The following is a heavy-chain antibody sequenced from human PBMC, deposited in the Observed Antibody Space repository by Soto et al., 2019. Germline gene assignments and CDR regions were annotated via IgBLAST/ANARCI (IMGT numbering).Heavy chain of an antibody. CDR3: ARDPGDRNGMSV. V-gene: IGHV3-66*01. Sequence: EVQVVESGGDLVQPGGSLRLSCAASGFTVSDDYMNWVRQAPGKGLEWVSVIYSGGGRYYADSVKGRFTISRDNSKIMVYLQMNSLRAEDTAVYYCARDPGDRNGMSVWGQGTTVTVSS. J-gene: IGHJ6*02. CDR1: GFTVSDDY. D-gene: IGHD1-26*01. CDR2: IYSGGGR.